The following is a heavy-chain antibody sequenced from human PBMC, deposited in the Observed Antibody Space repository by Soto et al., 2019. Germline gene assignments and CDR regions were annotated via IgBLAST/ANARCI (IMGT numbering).Heavy chain of an antibody. D-gene: IGHD4-17*01. Sequence: SETLSLTCTVSGGSISSYYWSWIRQPPGKGLEWIGYIYYSGSTNYNPSLKSRVTISVDTSKNQFSLKLSSVTAADTAVYYCARRYGPGFDYWGQGTLVTVAS. CDR2: IYYSGST. V-gene: IGHV4-59*08. CDR1: GGSISSYY. J-gene: IGHJ4*02. CDR3: ARRYGPGFDY.